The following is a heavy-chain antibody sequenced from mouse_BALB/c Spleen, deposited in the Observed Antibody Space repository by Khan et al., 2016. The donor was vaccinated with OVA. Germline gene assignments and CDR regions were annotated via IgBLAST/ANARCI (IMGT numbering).Heavy chain of an antibody. CDR1: GFSLANYS. J-gene: IGHJ3*01. Sequence: VQLQESGPGLVQPSQSLSITCTVPGFSLANYSVHWIRQSPGKGLEWLGVIWSAGSTDYNAAFMSRLTITKDNSRSQVFFKMNSLQPNDTAIYYCARRGYDYGRGALFAYWGQGTLVTVSA. D-gene: IGHD2-4*01. CDR3: ARRGYDYGRGALFAY. CDR2: IWSAGST. V-gene: IGHV2-2*02.